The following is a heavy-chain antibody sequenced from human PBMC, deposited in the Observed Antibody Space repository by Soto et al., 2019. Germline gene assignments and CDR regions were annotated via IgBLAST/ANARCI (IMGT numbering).Heavy chain of an antibody. CDR3: AIAVAGRPDAFDI. D-gene: IGHD6-19*01. CDR2: IIPIFGTA. CDR1: GGTFSSYA. J-gene: IGHJ3*02. Sequence: XVKVSCKASGGTFSSYAIRWVRQAPGQGLEWMGGIIPIFGTANYAQKFQGRVTITADESTSTAYMELSSLRSEDTAVYYCAIAVAGRPDAFDIWGQGTMVTVSS. V-gene: IGHV1-69*13.